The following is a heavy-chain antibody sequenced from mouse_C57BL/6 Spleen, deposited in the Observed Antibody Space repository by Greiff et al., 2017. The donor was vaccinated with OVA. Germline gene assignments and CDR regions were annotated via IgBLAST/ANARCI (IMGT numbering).Heavy chain of an antibody. CDR1: GYTFTSYW. V-gene: IGHV1-64*01. D-gene: IGHD2-3*01. Sequence: VQLQQSGAELVKPGASVKLSCKASGYTFTSYWMHWVKQRPGQGLEWIGMIHPNSGSTNYNEKFKSKATLTVDKSSSTAYMQLSSLTSEDSAVYYCARLDGYYKFAYWGQGTLVTVSA. J-gene: IGHJ3*01. CDR3: ARLDGYYKFAY. CDR2: IHPNSGST.